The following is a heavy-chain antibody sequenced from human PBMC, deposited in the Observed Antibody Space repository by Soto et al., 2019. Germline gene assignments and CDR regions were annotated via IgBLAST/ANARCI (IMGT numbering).Heavy chain of an antibody. CDR3: ARGSLPGVARWGGY. Sequence: QVQLVQSGAEVKKPGASVKVSCKASGYTFTGYYMHWVRQAPGQGLEWMGWIKPNSGGTNYAQKCQGRVTMTRDTSISTAYMELSRLRSDDTAVYYCARGSLPGVARWGGYWGQGTLVTVSS. CDR2: IKPNSGGT. J-gene: IGHJ4*02. V-gene: IGHV1-2*02. CDR1: GYTFTGYY. D-gene: IGHD3-16*01.